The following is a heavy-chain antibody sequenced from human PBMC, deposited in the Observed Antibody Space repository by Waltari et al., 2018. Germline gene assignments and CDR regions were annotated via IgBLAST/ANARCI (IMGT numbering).Heavy chain of an antibody. J-gene: IGHJ4*02. Sequence: QVQLVQSGAEVKKPGASVKVSCKVSGYTLTELSMNWVRQAPGKGFEWMGGFDPQDGETIDAQNCQRGVTMTEDTSTDTSYMELSSLRSEDTAVYYCATPYISLSDSSGSYYFDYWGQGTLVTVSS. CDR1: GYTLTELS. CDR3: ATPYISLSDSSGSYYFDY. V-gene: IGHV1-24*01. D-gene: IGHD3-22*01. CDR2: FDPQDGET.